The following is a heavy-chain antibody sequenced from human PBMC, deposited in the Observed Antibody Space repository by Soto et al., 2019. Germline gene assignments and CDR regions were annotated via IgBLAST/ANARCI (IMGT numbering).Heavy chain of an antibody. CDR2: ITWNSGGI. J-gene: IGHJ4*02. D-gene: IGHD5-18*01. CDR3: AKDLRGYNYGLFDY. V-gene: IGHV3-9*01. CDR1: GFMFDDFA. Sequence: HPGGSLRLSCAASGFMFDDFAMHWVRQAPGKGLEWVSGITWNSGGIGYADSVKGRFTISRDNAKNSLYLQMSSLRPADTALYYCAKDLRGYNYGLFDYWGQGTLVTVSS.